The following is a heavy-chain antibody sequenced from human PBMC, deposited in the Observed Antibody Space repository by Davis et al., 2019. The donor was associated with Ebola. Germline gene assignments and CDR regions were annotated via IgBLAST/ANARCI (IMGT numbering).Heavy chain of an antibody. CDR3: AKGYSSSWYWWFDP. CDR2: ISGCGGFT. D-gene: IGHD6-13*01. J-gene: IGHJ5*02. Sequence: SWLRQPPGKGLEWVSGISGCGGFTYYADSVKGRFTISRDNSKNTVYLQMNSLRAEDTAVYYGAKGYSSSWYWWFDPWGQGTLVTVSS. V-gene: IGHV3-23*01.